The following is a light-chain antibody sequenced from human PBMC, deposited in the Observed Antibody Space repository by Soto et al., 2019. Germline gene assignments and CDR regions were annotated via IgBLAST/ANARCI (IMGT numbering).Light chain of an antibody. CDR2: VNSDGSH. V-gene: IGLV4-69*01. CDR3: QTWGTGIWV. J-gene: IGLJ3*02. CDR1: SGHSSYA. Sequence: VLTQSPSASASLGASVKLTCTLSSGHSSYAIAWHQQQPEKGPRYLMKVNSDGSHSKGDGIPDRFSGSSSGAERYLTISSLQSEDEADYYCQTWGTGIWVFGGGTKLTVL.